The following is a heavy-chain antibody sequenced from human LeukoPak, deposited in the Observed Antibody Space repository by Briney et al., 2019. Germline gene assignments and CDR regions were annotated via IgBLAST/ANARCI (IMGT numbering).Heavy chain of an antibody. CDR2: IIPIFGTA. V-gene: IGHV1-69*13. J-gene: IGHJ6*02. CDR3: ARDSSSFYYYYGMDV. CDR1: GGTFSSYA. Sequence: ASVKVSCKASGGTFSSYAISWVRQAPGQGLEWMGGIIPIFGTANYAQKFQGRVTITADESTSTAYMELSSLRSEDTAVYYCARDSSSFYYYYGMDVWGQGTTVTVSS. D-gene: IGHD6-13*01.